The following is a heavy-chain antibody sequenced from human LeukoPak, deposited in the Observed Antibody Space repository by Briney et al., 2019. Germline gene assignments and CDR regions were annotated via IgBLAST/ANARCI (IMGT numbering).Heavy chain of an antibody. CDR1: GYSISSGYY. D-gene: IGHD3-10*01. J-gene: IGHJ4*02. Sequence: SETLSLTCTVSGYSISSGYYWGWIRQPPGKGLEWIGSIYHSGSTYYNPSLKSRVTISVDTSKNQFSLKLSSVTAADTAVYYCASDFYGSGSYRVDYWGQGTLVTVSS. CDR2: IYHSGST. CDR3: ASDFYGSGSYRVDY. V-gene: IGHV4-38-2*02.